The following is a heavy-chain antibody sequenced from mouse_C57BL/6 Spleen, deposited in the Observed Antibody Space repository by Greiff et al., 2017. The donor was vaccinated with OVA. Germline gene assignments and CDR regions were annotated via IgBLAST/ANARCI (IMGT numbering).Heavy chain of an antibody. J-gene: IGHJ1*03. CDR1: GYTFTSYW. Sequence: QVQLQQPGAELVKPGASVKLSCKASGYTFTSYWMQWVKQRPGQGLEWIGEIDPSDSYTNYNQKFKGKATLTVDTSYSTAYMQLSSLTSEDSAVYYCAREGYYGSSYGNFDVWGTGTTVTVSS. D-gene: IGHD1-1*01. V-gene: IGHV1-50*01. CDR3: AREGYYGSSYGNFDV. CDR2: IDPSDSYT.